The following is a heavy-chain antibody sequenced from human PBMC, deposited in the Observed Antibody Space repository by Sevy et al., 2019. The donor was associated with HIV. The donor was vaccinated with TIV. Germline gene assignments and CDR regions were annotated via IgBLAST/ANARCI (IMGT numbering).Heavy chain of an antibody. D-gene: IGHD3-10*01. CDR3: VKLEHSPTMVRGVIMKDAFDI. V-gene: IGHV3-64D*09. CDR2: ISSNGGST. J-gene: IGHJ3*02. CDR1: GFTFSSYA. Sequence: GGSLRLSCSASGFTFSSYAMHWVRQAPGKGLEYVSAISSNGGSTYYADSVKSKFTISSDNSKNTLYLQMSSLRAEDTAVYYCVKLEHSPTMVRGVIMKDAFDIWSQGTMVTVSS.